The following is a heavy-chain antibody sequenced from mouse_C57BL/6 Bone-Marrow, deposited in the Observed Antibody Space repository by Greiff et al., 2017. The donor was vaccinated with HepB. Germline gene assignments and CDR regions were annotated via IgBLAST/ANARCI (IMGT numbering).Heavy chain of an antibody. Sequence: VQLQQSGTVLARPGASVKMSCKTSGYTFTSYWMHWVKQRPGQGLEWIGAIYPGNSDTSYNQKFKGKAKLTAVTSASTAYMELSSLTNEDSAVYYCTNSLITTVVARWYFDVWGTGTTVTVSS. CDR1: GYTFTSYW. CDR2: IYPGNSDT. D-gene: IGHD1-1*01. CDR3: TNSLITTVVARWYFDV. V-gene: IGHV1-5*01. J-gene: IGHJ1*03.